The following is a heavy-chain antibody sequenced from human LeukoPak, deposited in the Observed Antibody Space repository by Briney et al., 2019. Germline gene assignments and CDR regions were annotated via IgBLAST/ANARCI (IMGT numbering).Heavy chain of an antibody. CDR1: AFTVSSNY. D-gene: IGHD1-26*01. V-gene: IGHV3-53*01. Sequence: GGSLRLSCAASAFTVSSNYMSWVRQAPGKGLGWVSVIYSGGSTYYADSVKGRFTISRDNSKDTLYLQMNSLRAEDTAVYYCATDRNSGKYYDYWGQGTLVTVSS. J-gene: IGHJ4*02. CDR2: IYSGGST. CDR3: ATDRNSGKYYDY.